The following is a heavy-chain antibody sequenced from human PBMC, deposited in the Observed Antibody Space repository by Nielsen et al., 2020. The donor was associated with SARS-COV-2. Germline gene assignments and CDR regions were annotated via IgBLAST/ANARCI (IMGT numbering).Heavy chain of an antibody. CDR3: ARTYSSGWSHYFDY. D-gene: IGHD6-19*01. CDR1: GVSISSYY. Sequence: SETLSLTCTVSGVSISSYYWSWIRQPPGKGLEWIGYIYYSGSTNYNPSLKSRVTISVDTSKNQFSLKLSSVTAADTAVYYCARTYSSGWSHYFDYWGQGTLVTVSS. V-gene: IGHV4-59*01. J-gene: IGHJ4*02. CDR2: IYYSGST.